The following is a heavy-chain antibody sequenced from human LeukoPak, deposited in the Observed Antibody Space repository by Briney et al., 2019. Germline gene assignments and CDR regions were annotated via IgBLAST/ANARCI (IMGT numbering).Heavy chain of an antibody. CDR1: GYCFTSYW. CDR2: IYPGDSNT. J-gene: IGHJ4*02. Sequence: GEFLNFCCECSGYCFTSYWIGWVRQLTGKGLEWMGIIYPGDSNTCDSPSFQGQVTISADKSISTAYLQWSSLKASDTAMYYCAISAVIATLDYWGQGTLVTVSS. V-gene: IGHV5-51*01. D-gene: IGHD2-21*01. CDR3: AISAVIATLDY.